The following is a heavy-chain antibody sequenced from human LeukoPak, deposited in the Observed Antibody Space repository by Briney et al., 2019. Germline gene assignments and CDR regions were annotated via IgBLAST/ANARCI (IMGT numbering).Heavy chain of an antibody. CDR1: GFTFSSYG. Sequence: GGSLRLSCAASGFTFSSYGMHWVRQAPGKGLQWVAFIRYDGSDKYYADSVKGRFILSRDNSRNTLSLEMNSLRAEDTAVYYCAKDHVGTWSALDYWGQGTLVTVSS. D-gene: IGHD6-13*01. CDR2: IRYDGSDK. V-gene: IGHV3-30*02. CDR3: AKDHVGTWSALDY. J-gene: IGHJ4*02.